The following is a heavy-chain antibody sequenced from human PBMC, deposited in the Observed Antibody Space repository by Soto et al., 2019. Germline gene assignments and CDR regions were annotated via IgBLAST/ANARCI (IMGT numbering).Heavy chain of an antibody. V-gene: IGHV3-30-3*01. CDR1: GFTFSSYA. J-gene: IGHJ6*02. D-gene: IGHD6-13*01. CDR3: ARSPRRAAAGTGRYYYYYGMDV. Sequence: QVQLVESGGGVVQPGRSLRLSCAASGFTFSSYAMHWVRQAPGKGLEWVAVISYDGSNKYYADSVKGRFTISRDNSKNTLYLQMNILRAEDTAVYYSARSPRRAAAGTGRYYYYYGMDVWGQGTTVTVSS. CDR2: ISYDGSNK.